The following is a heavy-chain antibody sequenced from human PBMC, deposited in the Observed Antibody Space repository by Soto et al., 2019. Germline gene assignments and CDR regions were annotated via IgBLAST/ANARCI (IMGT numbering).Heavy chain of an antibody. CDR2: IAYSGDA. CDR3: ARDFEKSAIGP. J-gene: IGHJ5*02. CDR1: GASIISADSY. Sequence: SETRSLTCIVSGASIISADSYGFWIRKHPGKGLEWIGYIAYSGDAFYNPSLKRRVSISADTSENKFSLTLTSLTAADTAVYFCARDFEKSAIGPWGQGSLVTVSS. V-gene: IGHV4-31*03. D-gene: IGHD3-9*01.